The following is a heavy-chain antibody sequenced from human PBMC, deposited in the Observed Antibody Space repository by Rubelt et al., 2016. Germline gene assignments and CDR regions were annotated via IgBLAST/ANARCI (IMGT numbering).Heavy chain of an antibody. J-gene: IGHJ4*02. V-gene: IGHV4-34*01. CDR3: ARYPGNSDSSGYGIDY. Sequence: IYYSGSTTYNPSLKSRVTISVDTSKNQFSLKLSSVTAADTAVYYCARYPGNSDSSGYGIDYWGQGTLVTVSS. CDR2: IYYSGST. D-gene: IGHD3-22*01.